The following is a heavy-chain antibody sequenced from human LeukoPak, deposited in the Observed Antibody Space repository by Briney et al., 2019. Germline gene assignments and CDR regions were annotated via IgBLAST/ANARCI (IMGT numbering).Heavy chain of an antibody. D-gene: IGHD6-19*01. J-gene: IGHJ4*02. CDR3: ARSRVAGKGVKYFDY. CDR1: GGSISSGGYY. Sequence: SQTLSLTCTVSGGSISSGGYYCSWIRQHPGKGLEWLGNIYYSGTTNYNPSLKSRVTISIDTSKNQFSLKLSSMTAADTAVYYCARSRVAGKGVKYFDYWGQGTLVTVSS. CDR2: IYYSGTT. V-gene: IGHV4-31*03.